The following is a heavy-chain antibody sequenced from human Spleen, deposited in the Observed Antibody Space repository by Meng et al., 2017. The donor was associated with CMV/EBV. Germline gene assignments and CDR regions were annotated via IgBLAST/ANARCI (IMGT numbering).Heavy chain of an antibody. J-gene: IGHJ6*02. CDR3: AKGGDYYYYYGMDV. V-gene: IGHV3-9*01. Sequence: GGSLRLPCAASGFTFDDYAMHWVRQAPGKGLEWVSGISWNSGSIGYADSVKGRFTISRDNDKNSLYLQMNSLRAEDTALYYCAKGGDYYYYYGMDVWGQGTTVTVSS. D-gene: IGHD3-16*01. CDR2: ISWNSGSI. CDR1: GFTFDDYA.